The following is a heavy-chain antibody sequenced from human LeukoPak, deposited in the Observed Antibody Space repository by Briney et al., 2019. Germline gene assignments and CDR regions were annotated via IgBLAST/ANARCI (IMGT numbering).Heavy chain of an antibody. CDR2: FSGSGGGT. V-gene: IGHV3-23*01. CDR1: GFTFTNYA. CDR3: AKDSAFYYIDV. J-gene: IGHJ6*03. Sequence: GGSLRLSCAASGFTFTNYAMTWVRQAPGKGLEWVSAFSGSGGGTYYADSVKGRFTISRDNSKNTLYLQMNSLKGDDTAVYYCAKDSAFYYIDVWGKGTTVIISS. D-gene: IGHD3-10*01.